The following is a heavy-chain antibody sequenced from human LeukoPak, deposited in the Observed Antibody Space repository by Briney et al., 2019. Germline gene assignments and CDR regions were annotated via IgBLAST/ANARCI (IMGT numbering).Heavy chain of an antibody. CDR2: ISGSGGST. CDR1: GFTFSSYA. J-gene: IGHJ3*02. CDR3: AKDPRSIAARPGAFDI. D-gene: IGHD6-6*01. Sequence: PGGSLRLSCAASGFTFSSYAMSWVRQAPGKGLEWVSAISGSGGSTYYADSVKGRFTISRDNSKNTLYLQMNSLRAEDTAVYYCAKDPRSIAARPGAFDIWGQGTMVTVSS. V-gene: IGHV3-23*01.